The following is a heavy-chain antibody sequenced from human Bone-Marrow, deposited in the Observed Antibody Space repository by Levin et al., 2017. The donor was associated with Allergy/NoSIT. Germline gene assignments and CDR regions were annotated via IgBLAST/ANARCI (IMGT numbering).Heavy chain of an antibody. CDR1: GFTFSDYG. CDR3: SKSGGYCIDGRCYSNY. CDR2: ISYDGSNK. Sequence: LSGGSLRLSCAASGFTFSDYGMHWVRQAPGKGLEWVSIISYDGSNKYYRDSVKGRFTISRDNSKNTVYLQMNSLRAEDTAVYYCSKSGGYCIDGRCYSNYWGQGTLVTVSS. V-gene: IGHV3-30*18. J-gene: IGHJ4*02. D-gene: IGHD2-15*01.